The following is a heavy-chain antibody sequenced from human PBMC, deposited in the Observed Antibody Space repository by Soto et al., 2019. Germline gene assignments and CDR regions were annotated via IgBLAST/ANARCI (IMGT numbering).Heavy chain of an antibody. CDR1: GYTFTSYD. V-gene: IGHV1-8*01. Sequence: ASVKVSCKASGYTFTSYDINWVRQATGQGLEWMGWMNPNSGNTGYAQKFQGRVTMTRNTSISTAYMELSSLRSEDTAVYYCARPGIAAAALDYWGQGTLVTVSS. D-gene: IGHD6-13*01. CDR3: ARPGIAAAALDY. J-gene: IGHJ4*02. CDR2: MNPNSGNT.